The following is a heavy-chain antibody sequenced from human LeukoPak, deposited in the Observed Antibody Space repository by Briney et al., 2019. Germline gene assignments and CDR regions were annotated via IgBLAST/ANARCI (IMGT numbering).Heavy chain of an antibody. J-gene: IGHJ4*02. D-gene: IGHD6-13*01. CDR1: GYTFIDCY. V-gene: IGHV1-2*06. CDR3: AIGIPALGTFDY. CDR2: INPNSGDT. Sequence: ASVKVSCKASGYTFIDCYMQWVRQAPGQGLEWMGRINPNSGDTNYAQKFQGRVTMTRDTSISTAYMELTSLRSDDTAVYHCAIGIPALGTFDYWGQGTLVTVSS.